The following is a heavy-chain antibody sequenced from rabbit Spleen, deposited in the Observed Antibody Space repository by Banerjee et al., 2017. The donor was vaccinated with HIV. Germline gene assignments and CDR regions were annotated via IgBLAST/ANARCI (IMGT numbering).Heavy chain of an antibody. J-gene: IGHJ4*01. Sequence: QEQLVESGGGLVQPGGSLKLSCKASGFDFSNYGVSWVRQTPGKGLEWIGYIDPIFGRTYYASWVDGRFTISRHNAQNTLYLQLNSLTAADTATYFCVRDLGYDDYSEKGYFNLWGPGPWSPS. D-gene: IGHD2-1*01. V-gene: IGHV1S47*01. CDR2: IDPIFGRT. CDR3: VRDLGYDDYSEKGYFNL. CDR1: GFDFSNYG.